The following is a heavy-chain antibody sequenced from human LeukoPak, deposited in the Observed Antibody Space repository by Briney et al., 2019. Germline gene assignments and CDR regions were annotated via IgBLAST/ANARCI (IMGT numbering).Heavy chain of an antibody. D-gene: IGHD6-13*01. Sequence: ASVKVSCKASGYTFTGYYMHWVRQAPGQGLEWMGWINPNSGGTNYAQKLQGRVTMTTDTSTSTAYMELRSLRSDDTAVYYCARDVAAGFPFDYWGQGTLVTVSS. CDR1: GYTFTGYY. J-gene: IGHJ4*02. V-gene: IGHV1-2*02. CDR3: ARDVAAGFPFDY. CDR2: INPNSGGT.